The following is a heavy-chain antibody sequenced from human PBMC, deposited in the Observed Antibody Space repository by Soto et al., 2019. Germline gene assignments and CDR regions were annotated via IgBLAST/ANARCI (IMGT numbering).Heavy chain of an antibody. CDR3: AKDISPYGDYDHPPTDY. CDR2: IWYDGSNK. V-gene: IGHV3-33*06. J-gene: IGHJ4*02. Sequence: GGSLRLSCAASGFTFSSYGMHWVRQAPGKGLEWVAVIWYDGSNKYYADSVKGRFTISRDNSKNTLYLQMNSLRAEDTAVDYCAKDISPYGDYDHPPTDYWGQGTRVTVSS. CDR1: GFTFSSYG. D-gene: IGHD4-17*01.